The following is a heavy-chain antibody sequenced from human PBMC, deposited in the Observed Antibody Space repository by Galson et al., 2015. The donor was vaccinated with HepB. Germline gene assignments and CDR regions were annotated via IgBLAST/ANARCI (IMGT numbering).Heavy chain of an antibody. J-gene: IGHJ6*02. CDR3: ARASYSSSWNSYYAMDV. V-gene: IGHV1-3*01. CDR2: INAGIDNT. D-gene: IGHD6-13*01. Sequence: SVKVSCKASGYTFSRYVMHWVRQAPGQRLEWMGWINAGIDNTKYSQKFQGRVIITRDTSARTAYMELSSLTSEDTAVYYCARASYSSSWNSYYAMDVWGQGTTLAVSS. CDR1: GYTFSRYV.